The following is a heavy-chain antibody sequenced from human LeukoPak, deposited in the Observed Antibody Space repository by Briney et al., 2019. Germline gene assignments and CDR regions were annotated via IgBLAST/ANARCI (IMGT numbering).Heavy chain of an antibody. V-gene: IGHV3-66*01. CDR3: ARDWNGGYAFEN. CDR1: GITVSNNY. Sequence: GGSLRLSCEVSGITVSNNYMNWVRQAPGKGLEWVSVIDSGGSTYYADSVKGRFTASRDISRNTVFLQLTGLRAEDTAIYYCARDWNGGYAFENWGQGTLVIVSS. J-gene: IGHJ4*02. CDR2: IDSGGST. D-gene: IGHD3-16*01.